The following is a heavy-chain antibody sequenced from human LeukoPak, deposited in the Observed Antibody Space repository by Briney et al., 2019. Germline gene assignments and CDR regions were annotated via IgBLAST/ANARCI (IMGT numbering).Heavy chain of an antibody. V-gene: IGHV3-23*01. D-gene: IGHD3-16*01. CDR2: ISGSGGST. J-gene: IGHJ4*02. CDR1: GFTSVNYA. Sequence: PGGSVRLSCAATGFTSVNYAMSWVRQAPGKGLEWVSAISGSGGSTYYADSVKGRFTISRDNSKNTLYLQMNSLKPEDTAMYYCARERGEGRTRNFDYWGQGTLVTVSS. CDR3: ARERGEGRTRNFDY.